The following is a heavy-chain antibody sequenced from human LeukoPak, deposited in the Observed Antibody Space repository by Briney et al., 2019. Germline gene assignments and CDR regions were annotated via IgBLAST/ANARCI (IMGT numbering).Heavy chain of an antibody. CDR3: AKDGGPTWIQLWLIDY. Sequence: GGSLRLSCAASGFTFSSYAMSWVRQAPGKGLEWVSAISGSGDSTYYAHSVKGRFTISRDNSKNTLYLQMNSLRAEDTAVYYCAKDGGPTWIQLWLIDYWGQGTLVTVSS. CDR1: GFTFSSYA. J-gene: IGHJ4*02. V-gene: IGHV3-23*01. CDR2: ISGSGDST. D-gene: IGHD5-18*01.